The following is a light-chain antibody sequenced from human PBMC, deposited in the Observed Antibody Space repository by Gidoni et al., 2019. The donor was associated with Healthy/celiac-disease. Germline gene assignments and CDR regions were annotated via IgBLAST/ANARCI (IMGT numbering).Light chain of an antibody. CDR2: GAA. V-gene: IGKV3-20*01. CDR3: QQYGSSPLWT. Sequence: IVLTHSPCTLSLFPGERATLSCRASQSVSSSYLAWYQQKPGQPPRLLIYGAASRATGIPDRFSGSGSGTDFTITISRLEPEDFAVYYCQQYGSSPLWTFGQGTKVEIK. CDR1: QSVSSSY. J-gene: IGKJ1*01.